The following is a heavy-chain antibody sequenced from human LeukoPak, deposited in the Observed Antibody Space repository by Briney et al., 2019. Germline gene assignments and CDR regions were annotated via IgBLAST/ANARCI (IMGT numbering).Heavy chain of an antibody. CDR2: INPNSGGT. CDR1: GYTFTGYY. V-gene: IGHV1-2*02. J-gene: IGHJ5*02. CDR3: ARADDSSGYYFPDWFDP. Sequence: GESLKVSCKASGYTFTGYYMHWVRQAPGQGLEWMGWINPNSGGTNYAQKFQGRVTMTRDTSISTAYMELSRLRSDDTAVYYCARADDSSGYYFPDWFDPWGQGTLVTVSS. D-gene: IGHD3-22*01.